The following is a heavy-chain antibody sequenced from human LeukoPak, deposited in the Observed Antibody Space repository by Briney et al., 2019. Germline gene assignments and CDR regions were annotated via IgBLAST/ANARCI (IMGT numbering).Heavy chain of an antibody. V-gene: IGHV3-11*01. CDR1: GFTFSDYY. D-gene: IGHD2-15*01. Sequence: GGSLRLSCAASGFTFSDYYMSWIRQAPGKGLEWVSYISRSGRTIYYADSVKGRFTISRDNAKNSLYLQMNSLRAEDTAVYYCARTDCSGGSCYGLHDYYMDVWGKGTTVTVPS. J-gene: IGHJ6*03. CDR2: ISRSGRTI. CDR3: ARTDCSGGSCYGLHDYYMDV.